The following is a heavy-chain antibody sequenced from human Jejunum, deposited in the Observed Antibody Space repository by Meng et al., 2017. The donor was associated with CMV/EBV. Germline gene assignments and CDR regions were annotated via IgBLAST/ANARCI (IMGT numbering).Heavy chain of an antibody. Sequence: AVSGGSFSGYFWIWLRQPPGKGLEWIGEINQSGTTNYSPALKSRVTMSVNTANNQFSLKLSSVTAADTAIYYCTRVAGYRNNWFDPWGQGTLVTVSS. V-gene: IGHV4-34*01. CDR2: INQSGTT. J-gene: IGHJ5*02. CDR1: GGSFSGYF. D-gene: IGHD5-24*01. CDR3: TRVAGYRNNWFDP.